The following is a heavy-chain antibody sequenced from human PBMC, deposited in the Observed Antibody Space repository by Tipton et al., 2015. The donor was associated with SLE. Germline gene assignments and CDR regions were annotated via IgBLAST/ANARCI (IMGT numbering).Heavy chain of an antibody. CDR3: ASGFSGSLGGY. V-gene: IGHV4-61*02. J-gene: IGHJ4*02. Sequence: TLSLTCTVSGGSISSGSYYWSWIRQPAGKGLEWIGRIYSSGTTDYNPSLKSRVTISADTSKNQFSLKLSSVTAADTAVYYCASGFSGSLGGYWGQGTLVTVSS. CDR1: GGSISSGSYY. D-gene: IGHD1-26*01. CDR2: IYSSGTT.